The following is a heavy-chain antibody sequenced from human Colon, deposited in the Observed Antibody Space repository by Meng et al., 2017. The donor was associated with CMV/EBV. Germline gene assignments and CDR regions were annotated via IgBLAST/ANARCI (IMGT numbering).Heavy chain of an antibody. CDR3: ARGRDAYKTGH. CDR2: IHPSGTA. Sequence: CIVSGASSSGDGYYWNWVRQHPGEGVEWVGCIHPSGTAHYNPSLQSRVTISGDTSKNQFSLSLTSVTVADTAVYFCARGRDAYKTGHWGQGTLVTVSS. CDR1: GASSSGDGYY. J-gene: IGHJ4*02. D-gene: IGHD5-24*01. V-gene: IGHV4-31*03.